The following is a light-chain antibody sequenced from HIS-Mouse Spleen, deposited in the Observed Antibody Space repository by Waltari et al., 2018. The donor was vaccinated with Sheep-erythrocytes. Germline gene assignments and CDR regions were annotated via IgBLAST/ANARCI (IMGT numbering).Light chain of an antibody. V-gene: IGLV2-8*01. Sequence: QSALTQPPSASGSPGQSVTISCTGTSSDVGGYNYVSWYQQHPGKAPNLMIYEVSKRPSVVPDHFTGSQSGNTASLTVSGLQAEDEADYYCSSYAGSNNWVFGGGTKLTVL. J-gene: IGLJ3*02. CDR1: SSDVGGYNY. CDR3: SSYAGSNNWV. CDR2: EVS.